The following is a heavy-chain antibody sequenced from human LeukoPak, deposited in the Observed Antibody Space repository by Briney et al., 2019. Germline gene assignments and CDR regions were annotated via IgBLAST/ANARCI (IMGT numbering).Heavy chain of an antibody. CDR1: GGSFSGYY. Sequence: SETLSLTCAVYGGSFSGYYWSWLRQPPGKGLEWIGEINHSGGTNYNPSLKSRVTISVDTSKNQFSLKLSSVTAADTAVYYCARGLRYSSSWSPFNYWGQGTLVTVSS. CDR3: ARGLRYSSSWSPFNY. D-gene: IGHD6-13*01. J-gene: IGHJ4*02. CDR2: INHSGGT. V-gene: IGHV4-34*01.